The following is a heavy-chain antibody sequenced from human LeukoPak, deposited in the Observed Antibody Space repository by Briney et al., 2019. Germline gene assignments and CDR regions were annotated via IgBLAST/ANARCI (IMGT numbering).Heavy chain of an antibody. Sequence: ASVKVSCKASGYAFTSYDINWVRQATGQGLEWMGWMNPNSGNTGYAQKFQGRVTMTRNTSISTAYMELSSLRSEDTAVYYCARERTYCYDSSGHSLDYWGQGTLVTVSS. CDR2: MNPNSGNT. J-gene: IGHJ4*02. CDR3: ARERTYCYDSSGHSLDY. V-gene: IGHV1-8*01. D-gene: IGHD3-22*01. CDR1: GYAFTSYD.